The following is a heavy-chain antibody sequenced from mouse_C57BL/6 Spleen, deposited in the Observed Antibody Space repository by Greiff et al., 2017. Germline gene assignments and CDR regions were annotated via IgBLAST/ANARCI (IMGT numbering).Heavy chain of an antibody. CDR3: ARDYYGSSYTGFLDY. CDR2: ISSGSSTI. CDR1: GFTFSDYG. J-gene: IGHJ2*01. Sequence: DVHLVESGGGLVKPGGSLKLSCAASGFTFSDYGMHWVRQAPEKGLEWVAYISSGSSTIYYADTVKGRFTISRDNAKNTLFLQMTSLRSEDTAMYYCARDYYGSSYTGFLDYWGQGTTLTVSS. D-gene: IGHD1-1*01. V-gene: IGHV5-17*01.